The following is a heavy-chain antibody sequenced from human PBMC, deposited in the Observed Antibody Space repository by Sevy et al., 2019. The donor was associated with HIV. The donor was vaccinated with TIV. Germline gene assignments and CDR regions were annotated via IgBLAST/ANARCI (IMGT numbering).Heavy chain of an antibody. Sequence: ASVKVSCKASGYTFTDYCLHWVRQAPGQGLEWMTYINPNTGVKNYAQKFRGRVTMTTDTSINTVYMELTRLTSDDTAVYFCARGRVIFDYWGQGTLVTVSS. CDR3: ARGRVIFDY. CDR2: INPNTGVK. CDR1: GYTFTDYC. J-gene: IGHJ4*02. V-gene: IGHV1-2*02.